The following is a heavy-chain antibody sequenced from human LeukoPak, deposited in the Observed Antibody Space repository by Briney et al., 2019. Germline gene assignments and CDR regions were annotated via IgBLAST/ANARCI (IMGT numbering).Heavy chain of an antibody. J-gene: IGHJ4*02. D-gene: IGHD1-26*01. CDR3: ARHKVSQWELRGYYFDY. V-gene: IGHV4-38-2*01. CDR2: IYHSGST. Sequence: SETLSLTCAVSGYSISSGYYWGWIRQPPGKGLEWIGSIYHSGSTYYNPSLKSRVTISVDTSKNQFSLKLSSVTAAGTAVYYCARHKVSQWELRGYYFDYWGQGTLVTVSS. CDR1: GYSISSGYY.